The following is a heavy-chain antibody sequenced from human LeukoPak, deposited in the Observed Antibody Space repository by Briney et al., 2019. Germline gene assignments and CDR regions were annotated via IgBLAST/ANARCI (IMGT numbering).Heavy chain of an antibody. CDR2: INHSGST. CDR1: GGSFSGYY. J-gene: IGHJ3*02. D-gene: IGHD4-17*01. CDR3: AILELMTTVTTQAFDI. V-gene: IGHV4-34*01. Sequence: PSETLSLTCAVYGGSFSGYYWSRIRQPPGKGLEWIGEINHSGSTNYNPSLRSRVTISVDTSKNQFSLKLSSVTAADTAVYYCAILELMTTVTTQAFDIWGQGTMVTVSS.